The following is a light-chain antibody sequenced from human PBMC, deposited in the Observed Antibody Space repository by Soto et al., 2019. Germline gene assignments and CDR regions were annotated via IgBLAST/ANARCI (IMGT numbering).Light chain of an antibody. Sequence: DIQMTQSPPSLSASVGDRVAITCRASQTISTSLNWYRQRPGQAPNLLIYAASNLQSGVPSRFSGSGSGTDFTLTISSLQPEDFATYYCQQYNSYSFGQGTKVDIK. J-gene: IGKJ1*01. CDR1: QTISTS. V-gene: IGKV1-39*01. CDR2: AAS. CDR3: QQYNSYS.